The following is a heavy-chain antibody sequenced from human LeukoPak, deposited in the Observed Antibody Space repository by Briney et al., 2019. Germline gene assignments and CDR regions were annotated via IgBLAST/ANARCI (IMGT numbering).Heavy chain of an antibody. J-gene: IGHJ6*02. V-gene: IGHV3-23*01. D-gene: IGHD5-18*01. CDR3: AKGYSYDHLYYYGMDV. CDR2: ISGSGGST. Sequence: GGCLRLSCAASGFTFSSYAMSWVRQAPGKGLECDSAISGSGGSTYYADSVKGRFTISRDNSKNTLYLQMNSLRAEDTAVYYCAKGYSYDHLYYYGMDVWGQGTTVTVSS. CDR1: GFTFSSYA.